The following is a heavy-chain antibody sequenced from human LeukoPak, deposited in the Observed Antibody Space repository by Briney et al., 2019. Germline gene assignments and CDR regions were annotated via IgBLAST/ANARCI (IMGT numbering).Heavy chain of an antibody. V-gene: IGHV1-2*02. CDR1: GYTFTGYY. D-gene: IGHD6-6*01. CDR2: INPNSGGT. Sequence: ASVKVSCKASGYTFTGYYMYWVRQAPGQGLEGMGWINPNSGGTNYAQKFQGRVTMTRDTSISTAYMEMSRLRSDDAAVYYCARGYSSSSYFDYWGQGTLVTVSS. J-gene: IGHJ4*02. CDR3: ARGYSSSSYFDY.